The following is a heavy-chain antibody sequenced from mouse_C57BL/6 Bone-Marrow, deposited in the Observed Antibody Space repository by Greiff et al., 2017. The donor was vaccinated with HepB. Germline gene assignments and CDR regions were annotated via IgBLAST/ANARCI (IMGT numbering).Heavy chain of an antibody. Sequence: QVQLQQPGAELVMPGASVKLSCKASGYTFTSYWMHWVKQRPGQGLEWIGEIDPSDSYTNYNQKFKGKSTLTVDKSSSTAYMQLSSLTSEDSAVYYCARFSMIRIPYYYAMDYWGQGTSVTVSS. CDR2: IDPSDSYT. CDR1: GYTFTSYW. CDR3: ARFSMIRIPYYYAMDY. J-gene: IGHJ4*01. D-gene: IGHD2-4*01. V-gene: IGHV1-69*01.